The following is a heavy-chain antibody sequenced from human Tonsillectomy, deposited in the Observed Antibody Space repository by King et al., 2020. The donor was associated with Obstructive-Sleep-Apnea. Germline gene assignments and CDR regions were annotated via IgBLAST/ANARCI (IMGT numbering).Heavy chain of an antibody. CDR1: GFTFDDYA. V-gene: IGHV3-9*01. D-gene: IGHD6-13*01. CDR2: INWNSGSI. CDR3: AKDMSSGWYGPSDS. J-gene: IGHJ4*02. Sequence: QLVESGGGLVQPGRSLRLSCAASGFTFDDYAIHWVRQAPGKGLEWVSGINWNSGSIGYAGSVKGRFTISRDNAKNSVYLQMNSLRPEDTALYYCAKDMSSGWYGPSDSWGQGTLVTVSS.